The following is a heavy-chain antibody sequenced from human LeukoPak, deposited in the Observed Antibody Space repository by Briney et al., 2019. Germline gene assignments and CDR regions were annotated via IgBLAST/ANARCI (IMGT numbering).Heavy chain of an antibody. J-gene: IGHJ4*02. D-gene: IGHD4-11*01. CDR2: IYHSGST. Sequence: SETLSLTCAVSGYSISSGYYWGWIRQPPGKGLEWIRSIYHSGSTYYNPSLKSRVTISVDTSKNQFSLKLSSVTAADTAVYYCARHVFRATVTIYYFDYWGQGTLVTVSS. V-gene: IGHV4-38-2*01. CDR1: GYSISSGYY. CDR3: ARHVFRATVTIYYFDY.